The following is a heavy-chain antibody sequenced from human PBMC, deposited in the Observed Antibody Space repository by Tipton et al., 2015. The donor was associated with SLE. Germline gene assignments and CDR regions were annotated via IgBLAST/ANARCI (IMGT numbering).Heavy chain of an antibody. Sequence: SLRLSCAASGFTFSTHAMHWVRQAPGKGLEWVSFIYSGGGTYYADSVMGRFTISRDNARNSLFLQVSSLRVEDTAVYYCARGSMDVWGQGTTVTVSS. CDR2: IYSGGGT. CDR3: ARGSMDV. D-gene: IGHD2-15*01. J-gene: IGHJ6*02. V-gene: IGHV3-66*01. CDR1: GFTFSTHA.